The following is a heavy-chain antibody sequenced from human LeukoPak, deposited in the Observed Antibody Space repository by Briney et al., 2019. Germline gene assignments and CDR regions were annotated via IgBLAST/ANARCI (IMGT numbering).Heavy chain of an antibody. Sequence: SETLSLTCAVYGGSFSGYYWSWIRQPPGKGLEWIGEINHSGSTNYNPSLKSRVTISVDTSKNQFSLKLSSVTDADTAVHYCPRGPIVVVPAAMPSRFDPWGQGPLVTVSS. V-gene: IGHV4-34*01. D-gene: IGHD2-2*01. CDR3: PRGPIVVVPAAMPSRFDP. CDR1: GGSFSGYY. CDR2: INHSGST. J-gene: IGHJ5*02.